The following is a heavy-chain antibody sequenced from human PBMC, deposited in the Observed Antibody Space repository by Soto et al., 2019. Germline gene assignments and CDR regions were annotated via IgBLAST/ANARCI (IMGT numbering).Heavy chain of an antibody. Sequence: GSRRLSWAASGVTLSSYWMSWVRQAPGKGLEWVANIKQDGSEKYYVDSVKGRFTISRDSAKNSLYLQMNRLRAEDTAVYYRARDMTIFGVVKRLRYYLD. J-gene: IGHJ6*03. CDR3: ARDMTIFGVVKRLRYYLD. V-gene: IGHV3-7*05. D-gene: IGHD3-3*01. CDR1: GVTLSSYW. CDR2: IKQDGSEK.